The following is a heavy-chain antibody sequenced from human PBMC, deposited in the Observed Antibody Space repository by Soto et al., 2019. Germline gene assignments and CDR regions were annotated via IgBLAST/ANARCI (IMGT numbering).Heavy chain of an antibody. CDR2: IIPVFGTP. CDR3: AREWANSSGYPFEL. J-gene: IGHJ4*01. V-gene: IGHV1-69*06. CDR1: GGNFNSFS. Sequence: QLVQSGAEVRKPGSSLKVSCKASGGNFNSFSVSWVRQAPGQGLEWMGTIIPVFGTPTYAQTFQGRVTISADISTSTVSLQLSSLTFEDSAVYYCAREWANSSGYPFELWGHGTLVAVSS. D-gene: IGHD3-22*01.